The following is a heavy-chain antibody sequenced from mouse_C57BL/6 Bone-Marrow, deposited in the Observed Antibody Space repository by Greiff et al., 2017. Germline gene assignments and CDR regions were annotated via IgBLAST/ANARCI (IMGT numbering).Heavy chain of an antibody. D-gene: IGHD3-2*02. CDR2: IHPNSGST. CDR1: GYTFTSYW. CDR3: ARGDSSGY. Sequence: VQLQQPGAELVKPGASVKLSCKASGYTFTSYWMHWVKQRPGQGLEWIGMIHPNSGSTNYNEKFKSKATLTVDTSSSTAYMQLSSLTSEDSAVYYCARGDSSGYWGQGTTLTVSS. V-gene: IGHV1-64*01. J-gene: IGHJ2*01.